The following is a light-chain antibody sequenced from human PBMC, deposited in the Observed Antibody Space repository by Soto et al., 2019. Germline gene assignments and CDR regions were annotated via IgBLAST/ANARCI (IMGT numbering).Light chain of an antibody. J-gene: IGKJ3*01. CDR1: QDISNF. CDR2: GAS. Sequence: DIQMTQSPSSLSASVGDRVTIPCRASQDISNFLVWFQQKPGKVPNLLIYGASTLQSGVPSRFSGSGSGSDFTLTISSLQTEDVATYFCQKYNSAPFTFGPGTTVDIK. CDR3: QKYNSAPFT. V-gene: IGKV1-27*01.